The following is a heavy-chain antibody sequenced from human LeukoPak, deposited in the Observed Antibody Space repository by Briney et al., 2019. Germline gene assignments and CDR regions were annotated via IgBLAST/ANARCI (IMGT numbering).Heavy chain of an antibody. CDR2: FHPEDGET. V-gene: IGHV1-24*01. CDR1: GDTLTALS. CDR3: ARGVRTRYCSGGSCSAIDY. D-gene: IGHD2-15*01. Sequence: ASVKVSCMVSGDTLTALSMHWVRQAPGKGLEWMGGFHPEDGETIYAQKFQGRVTMTRDTSTSTVYMELSSLRSEDTAVYYCARGVRTRYCSGGSCSAIDYWGQGTLVTVSS. J-gene: IGHJ4*02.